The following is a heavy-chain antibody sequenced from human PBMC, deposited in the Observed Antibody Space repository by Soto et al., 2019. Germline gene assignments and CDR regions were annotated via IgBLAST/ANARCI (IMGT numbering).Heavy chain of an antibody. CDR1: GYIFTTYW. Sequence: PGESLKISCKGSGYIFTTYWVGWVRQMPGKGLEWMGIIYPGDSDTRYSPSFQGQVTISADRSISTAYLQWSSLKASDTAMYYCARHRDMVAHWGVIDYWGQGTLVTVSS. CDR2: IYPGDSDT. V-gene: IGHV5-51*01. J-gene: IGHJ4*02. D-gene: IGHD5-12*01. CDR3: ARHRDMVAHWGVIDY.